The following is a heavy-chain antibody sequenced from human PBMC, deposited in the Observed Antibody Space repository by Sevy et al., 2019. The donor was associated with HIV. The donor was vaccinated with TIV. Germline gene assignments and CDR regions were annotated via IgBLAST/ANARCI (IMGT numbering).Heavy chain of an antibody. J-gene: IGHJ6*03. CDR1: GGSIRRGDYF. CDR2: ITDSGST. CDR3: ARLRGGYGNGWFYYYMDV. V-gene: IGHV4-39*01. Sequence: SETPLTCSVTGGSIRRGDYFWGWIRQSPGKGLEWIGSITDSGSTYYNPSLKSRVTMSIDTSKNQFSLKLSSVTAADTAVHYCARLRGGYGNGWFYYYMDVWGKGTGHRLL. D-gene: IGHD3-10*01.